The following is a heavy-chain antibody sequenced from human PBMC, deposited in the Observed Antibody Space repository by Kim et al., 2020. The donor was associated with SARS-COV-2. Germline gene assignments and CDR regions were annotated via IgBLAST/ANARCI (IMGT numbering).Heavy chain of an antibody. CDR2: INTNTGNP. Sequence: ASVKVSCKASGYTFTNYPMNWVRQAPGQGLEWMGWINTNTGNPTYAQGFTGRFVFSLDTSVSTAYLQISSLKAEDTAVYYCARGAVNDWSPFDYWGQGTLVTVSS. D-gene: IGHD3-9*01. CDR1: GYTFTNYP. CDR3: ARGAVNDWSPFDY. V-gene: IGHV7-4-1*02. J-gene: IGHJ4*02.